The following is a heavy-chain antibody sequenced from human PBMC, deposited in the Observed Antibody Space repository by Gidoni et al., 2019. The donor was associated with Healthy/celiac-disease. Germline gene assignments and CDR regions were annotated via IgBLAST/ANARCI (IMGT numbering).Heavy chain of an antibody. CDR2: ISCSGGST. J-gene: IGHJ4*02. CDR1: GFTFSSYA. CDR3: AKQRVIAARPVQGDVFDY. V-gene: IGHV3-23*01. D-gene: IGHD6-6*01. Sequence: EVQLLESGGGLVQPGGSLRLSCAASGFTFSSYAMSWVRQAPGKGLEWVSAISCSGGSTYYADSVKGRFTISRDNSKNTLYLQMNSLRAEDTAVYYCAKQRVIAARPVQGDVFDYWGQGTLVTVSS.